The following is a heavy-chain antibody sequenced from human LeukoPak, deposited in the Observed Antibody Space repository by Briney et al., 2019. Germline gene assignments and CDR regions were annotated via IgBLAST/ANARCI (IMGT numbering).Heavy chain of an antibody. Sequence: SETLSLTCTVSGGSISSYYWSWIRQPPGKGLEWIGNIYYSGSTNYNPSLKSRVTISVDTSKNQFSLKLSSVTAADTAVYYCARISYYGSGNYYYGMDVWGQGTTVTVSS. V-gene: IGHV4-59*01. CDR3: ARISYYGSGNYYYGMDV. CDR2: IYYSGST. CDR1: GGSISSYY. J-gene: IGHJ6*02. D-gene: IGHD3-10*01.